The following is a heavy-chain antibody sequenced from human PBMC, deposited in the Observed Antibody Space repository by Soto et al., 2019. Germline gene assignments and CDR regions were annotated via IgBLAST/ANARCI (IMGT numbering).Heavy chain of an antibody. V-gene: IGHV1-3*01. D-gene: IGHD3-10*01. J-gene: IGHJ6*02. CDR2: INAGHGNT. CDR1: GYTFTSYA. CDR3: ARDLGYYGSGSYYNYYYYGMDV. Sequence: ASVKVSCKASGYTFTSYAMHWVRQAPGQRLEWMGWINAGHGNTKYSQKFQGRVTITRDTSASTAYMEQSSLRSEDTAVYYCARDLGYYGSGSYYNYYYYGMDVWGQGTTVTVSS.